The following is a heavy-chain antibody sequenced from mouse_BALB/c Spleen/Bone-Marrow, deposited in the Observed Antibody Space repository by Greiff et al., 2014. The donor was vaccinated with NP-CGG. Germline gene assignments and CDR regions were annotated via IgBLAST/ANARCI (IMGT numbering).Heavy chain of an antibody. CDR1: GFNIKDTY. D-gene: IGHD1-1*01. Sequence: EVKLQESGAELVKPGASVKLSRTASGFNIKDTYMHWVKQRPEQGLEWIGRIDPANGNTKYDPKFQGKATITADTSSNTAYLQLSSLTSEDTAVYYCASYYYGSAWFAYWGQGTLVTVSA. CDR2: IDPANGNT. CDR3: ASYYYGSAWFAY. V-gene: IGHV14-3*02. J-gene: IGHJ3*01.